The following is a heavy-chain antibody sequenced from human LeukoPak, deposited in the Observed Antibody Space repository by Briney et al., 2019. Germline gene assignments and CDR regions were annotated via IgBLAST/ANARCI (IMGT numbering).Heavy chain of an antibody. J-gene: IGHJ3*02. CDR2: IKKDGSEK. CDR1: GLTFNSYW. Sequence: PGGSLRLSCAASGLTFNSYWMSWVRQAPGKGLEWVANIKKDGSEKYYVDSVKGRFTIPRDNAKNSLYLQMNSLRAGDTAVYHCARQETSIYNGAFDIWGQGTMVTVSS. D-gene: IGHD1-1*01. CDR3: ARQETSIYNGAFDI. V-gene: IGHV3-7*01.